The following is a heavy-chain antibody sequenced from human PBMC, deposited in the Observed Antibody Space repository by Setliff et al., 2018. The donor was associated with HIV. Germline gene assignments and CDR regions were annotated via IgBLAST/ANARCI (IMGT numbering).Heavy chain of an antibody. CDR2: IDHRGRP. V-gene: IGHV4-34*01. CDR1: SGSVSRSDYY. D-gene: IGHD3-9*01. Sequence: ETLSLTCTVSSGSVSRSDYYWSWIRQPPGKGLEWIGEIDHRGRPKYNPSLNSRVSISVDTSKTQFSLKLSSVTAADTAVYYCAGSILTGYYTFGADYWGQGTLVTVSS. J-gene: IGHJ4*02. CDR3: AGSILTGYYTFGADY.